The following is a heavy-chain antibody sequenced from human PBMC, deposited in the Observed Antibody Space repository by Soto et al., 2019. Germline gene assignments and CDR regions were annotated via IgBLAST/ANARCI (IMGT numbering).Heavy chain of an antibody. D-gene: IGHD6-19*01. CDR2: IKQDGSEK. CDR1: GFTFSSYW. V-gene: IGHV3-7*02. CDR3: ARMTKQWLPHG. Sequence: EVQLVESGGGLVQPGESLRLSCAASGFTFSSYWMSWVRQAPGKGLEWGANIKQDGSEKYYVDSVKGRFTIARDNAKNSLYLQMNSLRAEDTAVYYCARMTKQWLPHGWGQGTLVTVSS. J-gene: IGHJ4*02.